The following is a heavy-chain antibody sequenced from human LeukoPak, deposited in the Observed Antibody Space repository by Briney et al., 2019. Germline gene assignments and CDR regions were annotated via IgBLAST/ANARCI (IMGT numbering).Heavy chain of an antibody. CDR2: IYHSGSS. CDR3: ARQGLERRNLDY. Sequence: SETLSLTCTVSGTSMTSYFWSWLRQPPGKGLEWIGYIYHSGSSFYNPSLKSRVTISVDTSKNQFSLKLSSVTAADTAVYYCARQGLERRNLDYWGQGTLVTVSS. CDR1: GTSMTSYF. V-gene: IGHV4-59*08. J-gene: IGHJ4*02. D-gene: IGHD1-1*01.